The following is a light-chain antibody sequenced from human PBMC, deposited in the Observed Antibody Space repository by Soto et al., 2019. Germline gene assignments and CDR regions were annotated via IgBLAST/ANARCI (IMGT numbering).Light chain of an antibody. CDR2: GAS. CDR1: QSVSNN. V-gene: IGKV3-15*01. Sequence: DILMTQSPATLSVSPGDRATLSCRASQSVSNNLAWYQQRPCQAPRLHIYGASTRATGIPARFSGSGSGTESALTISSLRSEDFAVYYGQQYNGWPSLTFGEGTKVQIK. J-gene: IGKJ1*01. CDR3: QQYNGWPSLT.